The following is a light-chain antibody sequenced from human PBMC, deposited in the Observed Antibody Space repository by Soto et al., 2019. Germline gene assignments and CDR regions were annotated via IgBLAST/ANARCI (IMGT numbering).Light chain of an antibody. CDR1: QSVTGTN. CDR2: DAV. V-gene: IGKV3D-20*02. Sequence: EIVLTQSPGTLSLSPGEGATLSCRASQSVTGTNLAWYQQRPGQAPRLLIYDAVRRATGIPDRFSGSGSGTDFTLTISNLEPEDFAVYYCQQHSHWPPWTFGQGPGWKSN. CDR3: QQHSHWPPWT. J-gene: IGKJ1*01.